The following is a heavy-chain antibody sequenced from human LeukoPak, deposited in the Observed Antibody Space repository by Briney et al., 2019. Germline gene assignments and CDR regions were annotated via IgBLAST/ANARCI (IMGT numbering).Heavy chain of an antibody. J-gene: IGHJ4*02. Sequence: PSETLSLTCTVSGGSISSSSYYWGWPRPPPGKGLEWIGSIYYSGRTYYHPSLKSRHNISVHTPKNQFSLTLRSVTAADAPVYYCAREGGRFGEVDCCGPGALVTVSS. CDR2: IYYSGRT. D-gene: IGHD3-10*01. CDR1: GGSISSSSYY. V-gene: IGHV4-39*07. CDR3: AREGGRFGEVDC.